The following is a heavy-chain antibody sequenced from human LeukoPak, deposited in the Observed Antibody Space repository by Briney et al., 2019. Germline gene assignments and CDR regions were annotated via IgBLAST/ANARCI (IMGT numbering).Heavy chain of an antibody. D-gene: IGHD3-3*01. CDR3: ARQLVGYYDFWSGKRGAFDI. CDR1: GYSISSGYY. V-gene: IGHV4-38-2*01. CDR2: IYHSGST. Sequence: SGTLSLTCAVSGYSISSGYYWGWIRQPPGKGLEWIGSIYHSGSTYYNPSLKSRVTISVDTSKNQFSLKLSSVTAADTAVYYCARQLVGYYDFWSGKRGAFDIWGQGTVVTVSS. J-gene: IGHJ3*02.